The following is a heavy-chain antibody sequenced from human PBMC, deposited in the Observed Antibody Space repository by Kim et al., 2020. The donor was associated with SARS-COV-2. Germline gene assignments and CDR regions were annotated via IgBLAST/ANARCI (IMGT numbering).Heavy chain of an antibody. Sequence: SETLSLTCTVSGGSISSGGYYWSWIRQHPGKGLEWIGYIYYSGSTYYNPSLKSRVTISVDTSKNQFSLKLSSVTAADTAVYYCARGGYYYYYGMDVWGQGTTVTVSS. J-gene: IGHJ6*02. V-gene: IGHV4-31*03. CDR2: IYYSGST. CDR3: ARGGYYYYYGMDV. CDR1: GGSISSGGYY.